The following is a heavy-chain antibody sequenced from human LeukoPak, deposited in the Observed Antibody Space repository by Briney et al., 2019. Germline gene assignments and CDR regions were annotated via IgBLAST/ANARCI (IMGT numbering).Heavy chain of an antibody. CDR1: GGSISSYY. Sequence: SETLSLTCTVSGGSISSYYWSWIRQPPGKGLEWIGYIYYSGSTNYNPSLKSRVTISVDTSKNQFSLRLSSVTAADTAVYYCARDRGYHDSSGDYYRILDYWGQGTLVTVSS. D-gene: IGHD3-22*01. J-gene: IGHJ4*02. CDR2: IYYSGST. V-gene: IGHV4-59*01. CDR3: ARDRGYHDSSGDYYRILDY.